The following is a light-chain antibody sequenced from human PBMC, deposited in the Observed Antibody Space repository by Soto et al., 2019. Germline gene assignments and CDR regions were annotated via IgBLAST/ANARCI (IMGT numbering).Light chain of an antibody. V-gene: IGKV3-11*01. J-gene: IGKJ5*01. Sequence: EIVLTQSPGTLSLSPGERATLSCRASQSVSSRSLAWYQQRPGQPPRLLIFDSSNRATGVPVRFSGSGSGTVFTLTIGSLEPEDSAVYYCQQRKNWPPITFGQGTRLEIK. CDR3: QQRKNWPPIT. CDR2: DSS. CDR1: QSVSSRS.